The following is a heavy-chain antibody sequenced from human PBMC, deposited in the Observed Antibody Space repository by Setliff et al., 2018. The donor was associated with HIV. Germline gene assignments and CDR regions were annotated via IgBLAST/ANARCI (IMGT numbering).Heavy chain of an antibody. Sequence: SETLSLTCIVSGASISSNTWSWIRQAPGKGLQWIGFIYNSVTTNYNPSLKSRVTISLDTSKNQFSLKLTSVTAADTVVYYCARGGTSSNWFGPWGQGTLVTVTS. CDR1: GASISSNT. J-gene: IGHJ5*02. CDR2: IYNSVTT. D-gene: IGHD2-2*01. CDR3: ARGGTSSNWFGP. V-gene: IGHV4-59*01.